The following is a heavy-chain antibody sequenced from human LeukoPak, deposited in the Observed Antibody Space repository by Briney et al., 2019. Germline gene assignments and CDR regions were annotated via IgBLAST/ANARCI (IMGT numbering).Heavy chain of an antibody. J-gene: IGHJ4*02. V-gene: IGHV4-59*08. Sequence: GTLRLTCTASGVAFSSYYMSWIRQPPGKALEWIEYIYYSGSTNYNPSLKSLVTRSGDTSKNNPSLNLISVTAAETAVYYCARIVAGYFDYWGQGTMVTVSS. CDR1: GVAFSSYY. CDR2: IYYSGST. D-gene: IGHD2-15*01. CDR3: ARIVAGYFDY.